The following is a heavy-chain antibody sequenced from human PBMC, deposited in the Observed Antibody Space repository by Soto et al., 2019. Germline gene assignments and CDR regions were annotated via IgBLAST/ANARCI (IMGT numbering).Heavy chain of an antibody. D-gene: IGHD6-19*01. CDR1: GFPFSSYG. J-gene: IGHJ6*02. CDR2: ISYDGRNK. CDR3: VKAGSSGWPSYYGLDV. Sequence: GGSLRLSCAASGFPFSSYGMHWVRQAPGKGLEWVAGISYDGRNKYYADSVKGRFTISRDNSKNTLYLQLSSLSAEDTAVYYCVKAGSSGWPSYYGLDVWGQGTTVTVSS. V-gene: IGHV3-30*18.